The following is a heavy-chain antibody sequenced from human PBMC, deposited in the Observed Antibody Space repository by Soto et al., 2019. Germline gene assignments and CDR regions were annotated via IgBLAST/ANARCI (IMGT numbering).Heavy chain of an antibody. CDR3: ARGAPHYYYGSGSYYNGPGTLDY. Sequence: EVQLVESGGGLVQPGGSLRLSCAASGFTFSSYSMNWVRQAPGKGLEWVSYISSSSGTIYYEDSVKGRFTISRDNAKNSLYLQMNSLRDEDTAVYYCARGAPHYYYGSGSYYNGPGTLDYWGQGTLVTVSS. CDR2: ISSSSGTI. V-gene: IGHV3-48*02. D-gene: IGHD3-10*01. J-gene: IGHJ4*02. CDR1: GFTFSSYS.